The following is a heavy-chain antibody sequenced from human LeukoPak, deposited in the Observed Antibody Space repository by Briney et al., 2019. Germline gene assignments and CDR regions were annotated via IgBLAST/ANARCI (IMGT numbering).Heavy chain of an antibody. V-gene: IGHV1-69*04. CDR2: IIPILGIA. CDR1: GGIFSSHA. Sequence: ASVKVSCKASGGIFSSHAISWVRQAPGQGLEWMGRIIPILGIANYAQKFQGRVTITADKSTSTAYMELSSLRSEDTAVYYCAREYCSGGSCYSSYYFDYWGQGTLVTVSS. CDR3: AREYCSGGSCYSSYYFDY. J-gene: IGHJ4*02. D-gene: IGHD2-15*01.